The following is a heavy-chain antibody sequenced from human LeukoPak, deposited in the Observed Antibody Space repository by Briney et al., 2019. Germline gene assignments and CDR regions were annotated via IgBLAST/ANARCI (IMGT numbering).Heavy chain of an antibody. CDR1: GYSLTNNW. CDR3: ARHRGAFGSRSCCSLDY. Sequence: GESLKISCQTSGYSLTNNWIGWVRQMPGKGLEWMGIIYPDDSDTRYSPSFQGQVTISADKSISTAYLQWSSLKASDTAMYYCARHRGAFGSRSCCSLDYWGQGTLVTVSS. CDR2: IYPDDSDT. J-gene: IGHJ4*02. D-gene: IGHD2-2*01. V-gene: IGHV5-51*01.